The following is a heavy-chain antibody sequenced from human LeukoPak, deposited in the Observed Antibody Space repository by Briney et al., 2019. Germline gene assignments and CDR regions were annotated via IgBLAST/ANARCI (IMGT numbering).Heavy chain of an antibody. J-gene: IGHJ4*02. Sequence: GGSLRLSCAASGFTFSTYIMNWVRQTPGKGLEWVSGISGSGGSTYSVDSVKGRFTVSRDNSKNTLYLQMNSLRAEDTAVYYCARTKPQQFDILSWGQGTLVTVSS. CDR1: GFTFSTYI. CDR2: ISGSGGST. D-gene: IGHD3-9*01. CDR3: ARTKPQQFDILS. V-gene: IGHV3-23*01.